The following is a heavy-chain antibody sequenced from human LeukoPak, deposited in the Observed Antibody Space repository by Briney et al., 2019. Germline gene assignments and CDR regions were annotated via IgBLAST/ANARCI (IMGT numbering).Heavy chain of an antibody. J-gene: IGHJ6*02. V-gene: IGHV3-30*03. CDR1: GFTFSSYG. D-gene: IGHD4-17*01. Sequence: GGSLRLSCAASGFTFSSYGMHWVRQAPGKGLEWVAVISYDGSNKYYADSVKGRFTISRDNSKSTLYLQMNSLRAEDTAVYYCARSSEADYGNGMDVWGQGTTVTVSS. CDR2: ISYDGSNK. CDR3: ARSSEADYGNGMDV.